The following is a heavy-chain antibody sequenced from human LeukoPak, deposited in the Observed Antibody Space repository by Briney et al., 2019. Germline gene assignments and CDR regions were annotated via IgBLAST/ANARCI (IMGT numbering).Heavy chain of an antibody. CDR2: IYTSGST. CDR1: GGSISSGDYY. CDR3: ARDDFWSGYWDY. V-gene: IGHV4-61*02. D-gene: IGHD3-3*01. Sequence: PSQTLSLTCTVSGGSISSGDYYWSWIRQPAGKGLEWIGRIYTSGSTNYNPSLKSRVTISVDTSKNQFSLKLSSVTAADTAVYYCARDDFWSGYWDYWGQGTLVTVSS. J-gene: IGHJ4*02.